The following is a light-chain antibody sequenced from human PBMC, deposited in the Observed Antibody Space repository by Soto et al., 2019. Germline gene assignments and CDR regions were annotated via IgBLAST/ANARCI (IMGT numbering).Light chain of an antibody. J-gene: IGLJ2*01. CDR1: SSDVGGYNY. Sequence: QSVLTQPRSVSGSPRQSVTVSCTGTSSDVGGYNYVSWYQQHPGKAPKLLIYDVSKRPSGVPDRFSGSKSANTASLTISALQAEDEADYYCCSYAGTYTVFGGGTKLTVL. CDR2: DVS. CDR3: CSYAGTYTV. V-gene: IGLV2-11*01.